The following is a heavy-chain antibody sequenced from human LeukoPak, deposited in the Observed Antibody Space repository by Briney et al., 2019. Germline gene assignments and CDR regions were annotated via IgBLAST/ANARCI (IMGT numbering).Heavy chain of an antibody. J-gene: IGHJ6*02. V-gene: IGHV3-30-3*01. CDR2: ISYDGSNK. D-gene: IGHD4-17*01. CDR1: GFTFSSYA. Sequence: GGSLRLSCAASGFTFSSYAMHWVRQAPGKGLEWVAVISYDGSNKYYADSVKGRFTISRDNSKNTLYLQMNSLRAEDTAVYYCARPLPMIYGDYVNAPWGGWYYGMDVWGQGTTVTVSS. CDR3: ARPLPMIYGDYVNAPWGGWYYGMDV.